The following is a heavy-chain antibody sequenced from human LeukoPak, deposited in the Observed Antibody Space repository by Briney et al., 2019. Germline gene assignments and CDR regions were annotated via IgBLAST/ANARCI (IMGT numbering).Heavy chain of an antibody. Sequence: SETLSLTCAVHGGSFSGYYWSWIRQPPGKGLEWIGEINHSGSTNYNPSLKSRVTISVDTSKNQFSLKLSSVTAADTAVYYCARRGMLPRVWFDPWGQGTLVTVSS. J-gene: IGHJ5*02. D-gene: IGHD1-26*01. V-gene: IGHV4-34*01. CDR2: INHSGST. CDR3: ARRGMLPRVWFDP. CDR1: GGSFSGYY.